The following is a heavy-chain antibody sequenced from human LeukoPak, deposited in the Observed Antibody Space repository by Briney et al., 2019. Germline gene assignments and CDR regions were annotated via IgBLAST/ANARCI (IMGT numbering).Heavy chain of an antibody. CDR3: ARGGRWNDVVVDY. CDR1: GGSISSGGYY. J-gene: IGHJ4*02. V-gene: IGHV4-30-2*01. D-gene: IGHD1-1*01. CDR2: INHSGST. Sequence: PSQTLSLTCTVSGGSISSGGYYWSWIRQPPGKGLEWIGEINHSGSTNYNPSLKSRVTISVDTSKNQFSLKLSSVTAADTAVYYCARGGRWNDVVVDYWGQGTLVTVSS.